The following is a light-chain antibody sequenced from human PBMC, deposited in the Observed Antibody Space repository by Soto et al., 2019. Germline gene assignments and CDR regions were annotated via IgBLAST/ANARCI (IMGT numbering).Light chain of an antibody. CDR1: QGLGNTY. J-gene: IGKJ2*01. CDR3: MQATHWPYT. CDR2: KVS. V-gene: IGKV2-30*01. Sequence: DVVMTQSPLSLPVTLGQPASISCRSSQGLGNTYLNWFHQRPGQSPRRLIYKVSNRDSGVPDRFSGSGLGTHFTPKINRVEGEGVGLYFCMQATHWPYTFGQGTKLEI.